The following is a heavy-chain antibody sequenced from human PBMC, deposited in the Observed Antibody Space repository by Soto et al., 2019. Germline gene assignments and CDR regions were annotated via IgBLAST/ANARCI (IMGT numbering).Heavy chain of an antibody. Sequence: SETLSLTCTVAGGSISSYYWSWIRQPPGKGLEWIGYIYYSGSTNYNPSLKSRVTISVDTSKNSLYLQMNSLKTEDTAVYYCTVWGLGNDFGAAWGQGILVTVSS. CDR3: TVWGLGNDFGAA. CDR1: GGSISSYY. J-gene: IGHJ4*02. V-gene: IGHV4-59*03. CDR2: IYYSGST. D-gene: IGHD3-16*01.